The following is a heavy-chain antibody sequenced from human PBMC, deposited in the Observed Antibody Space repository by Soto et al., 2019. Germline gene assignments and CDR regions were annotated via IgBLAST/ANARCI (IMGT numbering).Heavy chain of an antibody. D-gene: IGHD6-19*01. CDR2: ISDDGRNK. Sequence: GGSLRLSCAASGFTFSNSAMSWVRQAPGKGLEWVAAISDDGRNKYYSDSMKGRFTISRDNSKNTLYLQMNSLSAEDTAVYYCVAGWYFFDYWGQGTLVTVSS. CDR1: GFTFSNSA. CDR3: VAGWYFFDY. J-gene: IGHJ4*02. V-gene: IGHV3-30*03.